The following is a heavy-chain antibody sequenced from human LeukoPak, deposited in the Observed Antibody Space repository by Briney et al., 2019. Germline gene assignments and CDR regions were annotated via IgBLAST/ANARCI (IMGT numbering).Heavy chain of an antibody. CDR1: GFTFSNYD. Sequence: GGSLRLSCAASGFTFSNYDMHWVRQAPGKGLEWVTFILYDGSNEYYADSVKGRFTISRDNSKNTLFLQMNSLRAEDKAVYYCRDPFDYWGQGTLVTVSS. D-gene: IGHD2/OR15-2a*01. CDR2: ILYDGSNE. V-gene: IGHV3-30*02. CDR3: RDPFDY. J-gene: IGHJ4*02.